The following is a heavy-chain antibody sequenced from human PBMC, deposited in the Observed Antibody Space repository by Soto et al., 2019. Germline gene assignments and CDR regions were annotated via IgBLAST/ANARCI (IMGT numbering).Heavy chain of an antibody. J-gene: IGHJ4*02. CDR3: ARDTYYYGSGSYPPVY. CDR1: GYTFTGYY. CDR2: INPNSGGT. D-gene: IGHD3-10*01. V-gene: IGHV1-2*04. Sequence: GASVKVSCKASGYTFTGYYMHWVRQAPGQGLEWMGWINPNSGGTNYAQKFQGWVTMTRDTSMSTAYMELRRLRSDDTAVYYCARDTYYYGSGSYPPVYWGQGTLVTVSS.